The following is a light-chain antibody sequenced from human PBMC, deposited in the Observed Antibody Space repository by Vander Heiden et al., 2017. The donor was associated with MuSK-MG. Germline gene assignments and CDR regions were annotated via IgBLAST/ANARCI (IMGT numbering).Light chain of an antibody. Sequence: DIHMTPSPSTLSASVGDRVTITCRASQSISSWLAWYQQKPGKAPKLLIYKASSLESGVPSRFSGSGSGTEFTLTISSLQPDDFATYYCQQYNSYSQTFGQGTKVEIK. J-gene: IGKJ1*01. V-gene: IGKV1-5*03. CDR3: QQYNSYSQT. CDR1: QSISSW. CDR2: KAS.